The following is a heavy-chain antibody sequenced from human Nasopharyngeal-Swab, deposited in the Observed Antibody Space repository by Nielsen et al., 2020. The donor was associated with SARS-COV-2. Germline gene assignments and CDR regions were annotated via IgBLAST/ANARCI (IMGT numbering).Heavy chain of an antibody. D-gene: IGHD2-2*01. J-gene: IGHJ5*02. Sequence: GGSRRLSCAASGLSVSSNYMSWVRQAAGEGLEWVSIIYPGGSTYYADSVKGRFTISRDSSWNTLYLQMNSLTAEDTAVYYCITVELRGYCSSTSCSYNWFDPWGQGTLVTVSS. CDR3: ITVELRGYCSSTSCSYNWFDP. CDR1: GLSVSSNY. CDR2: IYPGGST. V-gene: IGHV3-53*01.